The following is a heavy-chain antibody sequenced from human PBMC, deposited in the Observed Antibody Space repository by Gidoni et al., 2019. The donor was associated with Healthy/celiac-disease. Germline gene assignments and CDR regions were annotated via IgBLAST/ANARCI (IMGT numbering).Heavy chain of an antibody. V-gene: IGHV4-31*03. CDR1: GGCSSRGGYY. CDR3: ARDRQRASSGHSHFDY. D-gene: IGHD3-22*01. CDR2: IYASGST. J-gene: IGHJ4*02. Sequence: QVQLQESGPGLVKPSQTLSLTCTVSGGCSSRGGYYWSWIRQHPGKGLEWIGDIYASGSTYYNPSLKSRVTISVDTSKNQFSLKLSSVTAADTAVYFCARDRQRASSGHSHFDYWGQGTLVTVSS.